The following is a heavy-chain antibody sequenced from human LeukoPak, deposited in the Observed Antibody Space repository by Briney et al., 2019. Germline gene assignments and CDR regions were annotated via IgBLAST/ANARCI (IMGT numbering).Heavy chain of an antibody. CDR3: AHARESRDGYTEGPDY. CDR1: GFSLSTSGVG. Sequence: SGPTLVNPTQTLTLACTVSGFSLSTSGVGVGWIRQPPGKALEWLALIYWNDDKRYSPSLKSRLTITKDTSKNQVVLTMTNMDPVDTATYYCAHARESRDGYTEGPDYWGQGTLVTVSS. V-gene: IGHV2-5*01. J-gene: IGHJ4*02. D-gene: IGHD5-24*01. CDR2: IYWNDDK.